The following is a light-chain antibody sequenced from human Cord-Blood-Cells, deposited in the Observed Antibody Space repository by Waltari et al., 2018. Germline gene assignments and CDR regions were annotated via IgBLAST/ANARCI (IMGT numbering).Light chain of an antibody. J-gene: IGLJ1*01. CDR1: SSDVGGYNY. Sequence: QSALTQPRSVSGSPGQSVTISCTGTSSDVGGYNYVPWYQQHPGKAPTLIIYDVSKRPSGVPDRFSGSKSGNTASLTISGLQAEDEADYYCCSYAGSYTHVFGTGTKVTVL. V-gene: IGLV2-11*01. CDR3: CSYAGSYTHV. CDR2: DVS.